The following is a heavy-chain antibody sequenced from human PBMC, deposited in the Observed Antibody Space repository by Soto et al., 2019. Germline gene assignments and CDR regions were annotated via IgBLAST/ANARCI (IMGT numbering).Heavy chain of an antibody. CDR3: ARSARGYYYYYGMDV. CDR1: GYSFTSYW. CDR2: IDPSDSYT. J-gene: IGHJ6*02. D-gene: IGHD3-10*01. V-gene: IGHV5-10-1*01. Sequence: PGESLKISCKGSGYSFTSYWISWVRQMPGKGLEWMGRIDPSDSYTNYSPSFQGHVTISADKSISTAYLQWSSLKASDTAMYYCARSARGYYYYYGMDVWGQGTTVT.